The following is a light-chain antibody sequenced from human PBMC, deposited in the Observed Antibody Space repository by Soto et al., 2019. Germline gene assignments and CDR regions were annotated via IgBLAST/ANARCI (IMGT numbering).Light chain of an antibody. J-gene: IGKJ3*01. V-gene: IGKV1-13*02. CDR1: QGISSA. CDR2: DAS. CDR3: QHFNRYL. Sequence: AIQLTQSPSSLSASVGYRVTITCRASQGISSALAWYQQKPGKAPKLLIYDASSLESGVPSRFSGSGSGTNFTLTISSLQPEDFATYYCQHFNRYLFGPGTKVDIK.